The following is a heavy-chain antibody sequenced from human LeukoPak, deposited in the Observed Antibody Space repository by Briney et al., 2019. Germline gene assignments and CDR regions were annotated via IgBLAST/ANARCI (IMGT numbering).Heavy chain of an antibody. CDR2: ICHSSST. CDR3: AGGGDVLKRVLNY. CDR1: GGSISSGSYY. Sequence: SQTLSLTCTVSGGSISSGSYYWRWLRQPAGKGLEWIGRICHSSSTYYNPSLKSRVTISVDTSKNLFSLKLSSVTAADTAVYYCAGGGDVLKRVLNYWGQGTLVTVSS. J-gene: IGHJ4*02. D-gene: IGHD2-21*02. V-gene: IGHV4-61*02.